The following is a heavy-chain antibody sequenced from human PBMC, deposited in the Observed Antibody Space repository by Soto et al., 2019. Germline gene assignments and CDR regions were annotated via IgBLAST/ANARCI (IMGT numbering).Heavy chain of an antibody. J-gene: IGHJ3*02. Sequence: GGSLRLSCAASGFTFSSYWMSWVRQAPGKGLEWVANIKQDGSEKYYVDSVKGRFTISRDNAKNSLYLQMNSLRAEDTAVYYCARDQGSSGWFDAFDIWGQGTMVTVS. D-gene: IGHD6-19*01. CDR2: IKQDGSEK. V-gene: IGHV3-7*01. CDR3: ARDQGSSGWFDAFDI. CDR1: GFTFSSYW.